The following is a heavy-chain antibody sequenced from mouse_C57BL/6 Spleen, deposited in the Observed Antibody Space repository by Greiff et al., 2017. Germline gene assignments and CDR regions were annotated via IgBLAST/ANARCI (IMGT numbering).Heavy chain of an antibody. Sequence: EVKVEESGGGLVQPGGSLSLSCAASGFTFTDYYMSWVRQPPGKALEWLGFIRNKANGYPTEYSASLKGRFTISRDNSQSVLYLQMNALRAEDSATYYCARPYSKYAMAYWGQGTSVTVSS. V-gene: IGHV7-3*01. CDR1: GFTFTDYY. D-gene: IGHD2-5*01. CDR3: ARPYSKYAMAY. CDR2: IRNKANGYPT. J-gene: IGHJ4*01.